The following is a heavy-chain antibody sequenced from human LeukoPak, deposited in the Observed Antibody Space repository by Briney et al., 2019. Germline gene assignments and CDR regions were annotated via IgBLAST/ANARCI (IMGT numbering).Heavy chain of an antibody. CDR3: ARGSKPRIAAAAPY. CDR1: GYTFTGYY. Sequence: ASVKVSCKASGYTFTGYYMHWVRQAPGQGLEWMGWINPNSGGTNYAQKFQGRVTMTRDTFISTAYMELSRLRSDDTAVYYCARGSKPRIAAAAPYWGQGTLVTVSS. D-gene: IGHD6-13*01. CDR2: INPNSGGT. V-gene: IGHV1-2*02. J-gene: IGHJ4*02.